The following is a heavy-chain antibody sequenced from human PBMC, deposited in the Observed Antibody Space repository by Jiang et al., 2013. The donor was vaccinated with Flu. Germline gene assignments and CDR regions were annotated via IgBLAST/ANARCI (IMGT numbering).Heavy chain of an antibody. D-gene: IGHD2-15*01. CDR1: GFSLSPSGMS. V-gene: IGHV2-70*11. Sequence: KPTQTLTLTCTFSGFSLSPSGMSVNWIRQPPGKGLEWLARIDWDDDKYYNVSLKTRLTISKDTSTNQVVLTMTNMDSVDTATYYCARISGLGSGVKWVIPAFDYWGQGTLVTVSS. CDR2: IDWDDDK. J-gene: IGHJ4*02. CDR3: ARISGLGSGVKWVIPAFDY.